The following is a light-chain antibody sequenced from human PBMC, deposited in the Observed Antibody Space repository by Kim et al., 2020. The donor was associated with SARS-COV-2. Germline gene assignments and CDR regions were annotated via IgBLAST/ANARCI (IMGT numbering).Light chain of an antibody. Sequence: GQSVTISCSGNYSNIGCNYVSWYQHLPGTAPKLLTYDNNKRPSGIPDRFSGSKSGTSATLGITGLQTGDEADYYCGSWDSTLSVWVFGGGTQLTVL. J-gene: IGLJ2*01. CDR3: GSWDSTLSVWV. V-gene: IGLV1-51*01. CDR1: YSNIGCNY. CDR2: DNN.